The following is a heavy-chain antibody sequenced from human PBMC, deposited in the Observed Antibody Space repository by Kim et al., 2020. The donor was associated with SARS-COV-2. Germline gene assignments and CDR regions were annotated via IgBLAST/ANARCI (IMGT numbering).Heavy chain of an antibody. CDR2: ISGDGGGT. V-gene: IGHV3-43*02. J-gene: IGHJ6*02. CDR3: AKEFSSSWSYYYYYGMDV. CDR1: GFTFDDYA. Sequence: GGSLRLSCAASGFTFDDYAMHWVRQAPGKGLEWVSLISGDGGGTYYADSVKGRFTISRDNSKNSLYLQMNSLRTEDTALYYCAKEFSSSWSYYYYYGMDVWGQGTTVTVSS. D-gene: IGHD6-13*01.